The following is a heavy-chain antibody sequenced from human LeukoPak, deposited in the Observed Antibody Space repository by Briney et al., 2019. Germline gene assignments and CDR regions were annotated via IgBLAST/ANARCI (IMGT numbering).Heavy chain of an antibody. D-gene: IGHD6-13*01. CDR2: INNDGTAT. CDR1: GFTFNYFW. J-gene: IGHJ6*03. Sequence: GGSLRLSCAASGFTFNYFWMHWVRQVPGKGLVWVSGINNDGTATYYADSVKGRFTISRDDSKNTLYLQMNSLRAEDTAVYYCAKTLRGSSWLKGAYYYYYYYMDVWGKGTTVTVSS. CDR3: AKTLRGSSWLKGAYYYYYYYMDV. V-gene: IGHV3-74*01.